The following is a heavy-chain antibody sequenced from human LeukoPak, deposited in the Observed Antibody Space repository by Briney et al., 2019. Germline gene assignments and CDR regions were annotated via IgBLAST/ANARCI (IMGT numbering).Heavy chain of an antibody. CDR2: ISYDGSNK. D-gene: IGHD1-1*01. V-gene: IGHV3-30*18. J-gene: IGHJ6*02. CDR1: GFTFSSYG. Sequence: GGSLRLSCAASGFTFSSYGMHWVRQASGKGLEWVAVISYDGSNKYYADSVKGRFTISRDNSKNTLYLQMNSLRAEDTAVYYCAKAEHPLEYGMDVWGQGTTVAVSS. CDR3: AKAEHPLEYGMDV.